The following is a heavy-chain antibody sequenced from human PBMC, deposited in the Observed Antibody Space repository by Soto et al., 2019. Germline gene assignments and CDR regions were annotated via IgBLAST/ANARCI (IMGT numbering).Heavy chain of an antibody. V-gene: IGHV4-61*01. CDR2: IYNSGRT. CDR1: GGSVNSDYYY. CDR3: AREYSTSPEAFDI. J-gene: IGHJ4*02. D-gene: IGHD4-4*01. Sequence: SETLSLTCTVSGGSVNSDYYYWTWIRQPPGKGLEWIGYIYNSGRTNYNPSLKSRVSISMDTSRNQFSLKLTSVTAAATAVFYCAREYSTSPEAFDIWGKGSLVTVSS.